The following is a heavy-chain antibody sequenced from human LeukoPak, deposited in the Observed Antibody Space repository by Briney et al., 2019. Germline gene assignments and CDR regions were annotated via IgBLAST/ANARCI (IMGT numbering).Heavy chain of an antibody. J-gene: IGHJ6*03. Sequence: SQTLSLTCTVYGGSISSGDYYWSWIRQPPGKGLEWIGYIYYSGSTYYNPSLKSRVTISVDTSKNQFSLKLSSVTAADTAVYYCARTYYYYYYMDVWGKGTTVTVSS. CDR1: GGSISSGDYY. CDR3: ARTYYYYYYMDV. V-gene: IGHV4-30-4*08. CDR2: IYYSGST.